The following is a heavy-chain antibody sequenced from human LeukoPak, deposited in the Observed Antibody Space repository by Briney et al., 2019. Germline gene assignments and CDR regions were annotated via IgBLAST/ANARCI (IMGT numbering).Heavy chain of an antibody. Sequence: ASVKVSCKASGYTFTSYGISWVRQAPGQGLEWMGWISAYNGNTNYAQKLQGRVTMPTDTSTSTAYMELRSLRSDDTAVYYCARDAWIVGALDYWGQGTLVTVSS. V-gene: IGHV1-18*01. J-gene: IGHJ4*02. CDR2: ISAYNGNT. CDR1: GYTFTSYG. CDR3: ARDAWIVGALDY. D-gene: IGHD1-26*01.